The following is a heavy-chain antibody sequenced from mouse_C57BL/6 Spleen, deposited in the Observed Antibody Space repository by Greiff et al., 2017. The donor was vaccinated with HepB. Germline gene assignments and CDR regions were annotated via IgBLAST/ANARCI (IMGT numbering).Heavy chain of an antibody. CDR2: IDPETGGT. D-gene: IGHD2-12*01. Sequence: QVQLQQSGAELVRPGASVTLSCKASGYTFTDYEMHWVKQTPVHGLEWIGAIDPETGGTAYNQKFKGKAILTADKSSSTAYMERRSLTSEDSAVYYCTTYYRAPLGYAMDYWGQGTSVTVSS. J-gene: IGHJ4*01. V-gene: IGHV1-15*01. CDR3: TTYYRAPLGYAMDY. CDR1: GYTFTDYE.